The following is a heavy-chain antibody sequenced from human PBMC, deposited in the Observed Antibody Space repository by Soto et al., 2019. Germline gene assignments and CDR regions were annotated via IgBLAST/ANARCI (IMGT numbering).Heavy chain of an antibody. CDR3: ARRERAAGTDWWFDP. Sequence: PSETLSLTCSVSGASISIGTDYWGWIRQPPGKGLEWIGNIHYSGSTYYNPSLKSRVNISVDTSKNQFSLKLSSVTAADTAMYYCARRERAAGTDWWFDPWGQGTLVTVSS. CDR1: GASISIGTDY. D-gene: IGHD6-13*01. J-gene: IGHJ5*02. V-gene: IGHV4-39*01. CDR2: IHYSGST.